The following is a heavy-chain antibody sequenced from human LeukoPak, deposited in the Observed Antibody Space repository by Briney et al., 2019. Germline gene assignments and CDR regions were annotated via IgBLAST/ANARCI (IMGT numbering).Heavy chain of an antibody. Sequence: GASVKVSCKASGYTFTTYFMHWVRQAPGQGLEWMGIINPSGGSTAYAQKFQGRVTMTRDTSTSTVYMEVTSLRSEDTAVYYCARNFQYFDLPDYWGQGTLVTVSS. V-gene: IGHV1-46*01. CDR2: INPSGGST. CDR3: ARNFQYFDLPDY. J-gene: IGHJ4*02. CDR1: GYTFTTYF. D-gene: IGHD2/OR15-2a*01.